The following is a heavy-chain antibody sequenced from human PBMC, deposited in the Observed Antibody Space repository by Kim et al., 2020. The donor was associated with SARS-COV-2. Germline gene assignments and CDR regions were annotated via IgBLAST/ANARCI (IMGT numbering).Heavy chain of an antibody. CDR3: SFRGVIGTFDY. CDR2: IYHSGST. D-gene: IGHD3-16*02. J-gene: IGHJ4*02. Sequence: SETLSLTCAVSGGSISSSNWWSWVRQPPGKGLEWIGEIYHSGSTNSTPSLKSRVTISVDRSKNQFSLKLSSVTAADTAVYYCSFRGVIGTFDYWGQGTLGTVSS. V-gene: IGHV4-4*02. CDR1: GGSISSSNW.